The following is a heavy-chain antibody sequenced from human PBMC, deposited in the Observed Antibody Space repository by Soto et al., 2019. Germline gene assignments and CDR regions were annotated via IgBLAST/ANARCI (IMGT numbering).Heavy chain of an antibody. CDR3: ARTSNYDFWSGFNFDY. CDR1: GFTFSSYS. V-gene: IGHV3-48*02. J-gene: IGHJ4*02. D-gene: IGHD3-3*01. Sequence: PGGSLRLSCAASGFTFSSYSMNWVRQAPGKGLEWVSYISSSSSTIYYADSVKGRFTISRDNAKNSLYLQMNSLRDEDTAVYYCARTSNYDFWSGFNFDYWGQGTLVTVSS. CDR2: ISSSSSTI.